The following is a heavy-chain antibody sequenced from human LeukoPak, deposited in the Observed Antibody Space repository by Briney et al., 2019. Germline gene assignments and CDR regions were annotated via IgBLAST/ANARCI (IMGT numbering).Heavy chain of an antibody. D-gene: IGHD2-2*01. CDR1: GYTFTGYY. J-gene: IGHJ5*02. CDR2: INPNSGGT. CDR3: AREVVPAGFLSASNWFDP. V-gene: IGHV1-2*04. Sequence: GSSVKVSCKASGYTFTGYYMHWVRQAPGQGLEWMGWINPNSGGTNYAQKFQGWVTMTRDTSISTAYMELSRLRSDDTAVYYCAREVVPAGFLSASNWFDPWGQGTLVTVSS.